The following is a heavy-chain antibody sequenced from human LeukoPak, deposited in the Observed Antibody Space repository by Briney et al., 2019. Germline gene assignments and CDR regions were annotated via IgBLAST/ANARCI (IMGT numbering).Heavy chain of an antibody. Sequence: GGSLRLSCAASGFSVSSNYMSWVRQAPGKGLEWVSVIYSGGSIYYADSVKGRFTSSRDNSKSTIFLQMNNLRHEDTAVYYCARDSHKGLWGQGTLATVTS. J-gene: IGHJ4*02. CDR3: ARDSHKGL. V-gene: IGHV3-66*01. CDR1: GFSVSSNY. CDR2: IYSGGSI.